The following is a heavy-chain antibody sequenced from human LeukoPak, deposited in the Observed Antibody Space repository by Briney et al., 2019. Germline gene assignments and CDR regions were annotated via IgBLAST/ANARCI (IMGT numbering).Heavy chain of an antibody. D-gene: IGHD2-2*01. CDR2: ISGSGGST. J-gene: IGHJ4*02. Sequence: GGSLRLSCAASGFTFRSYAMSWVRQAPGKGLECVSAISGSGGSTYYADSVKGRFTISRDNSKNTLYLQMNSLRAEDTAVYYCAKERVYISSTSCFDYWGQGTLVTVSS. CDR1: GFTFRSYA. V-gene: IGHV3-23*01. CDR3: AKERVYISSTSCFDY.